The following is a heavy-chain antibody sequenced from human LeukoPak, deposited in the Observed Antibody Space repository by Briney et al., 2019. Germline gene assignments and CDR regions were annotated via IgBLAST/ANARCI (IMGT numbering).Heavy chain of an antibody. V-gene: IGHV1-69*01. J-gene: IGHJ4*02. Sequence: ASVKVSCKASGGTFSSYAISWVRQAPGQGLEWTGGIIPIFGTANCAQKFQGRVTITADESTSTACMELSSLRSEDTAVYYCARGDTPNYYDSSGYYYEFDYWGQGTLVTVSS. CDR2: IIPIFGTA. CDR3: ARGDTPNYYDSSGYYYEFDY. CDR1: GGTFSSYA. D-gene: IGHD3-22*01.